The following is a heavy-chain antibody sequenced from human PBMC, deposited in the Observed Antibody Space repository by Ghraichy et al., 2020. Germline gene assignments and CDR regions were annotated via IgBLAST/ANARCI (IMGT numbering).Heavy chain of an antibody. D-gene: IGHD3-16*01. CDR1: GFTFSTYS. V-gene: IGHV3-48*01. Sequence: GGSLRLSFAASGFTFSTYSMNWVRQAPGKGLEWVSYISSSTSTIYYADSVKGRFTISRDNAKNSLYLQMNSLRVEDTAVYYCAREGGYHYGMDVWGQGTTVTVSS. CDR2: ISSSTSTI. CDR3: AREGGYHYGMDV. J-gene: IGHJ6*02.